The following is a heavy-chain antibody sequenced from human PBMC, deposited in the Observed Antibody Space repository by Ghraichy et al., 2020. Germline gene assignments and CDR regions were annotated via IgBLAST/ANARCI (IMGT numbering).Heavy chain of an antibody. CDR2: IKQDGSEK. D-gene: IGHD3-3*01. CDR3: ARGVGGPRYYDFWSGYYGVDYYYYMDV. J-gene: IGHJ6*03. CDR1: GFTFSSYW. V-gene: IGHV3-7*03. Sequence: GGSLRLSCAASGFTFSSYWMSWVRQAPGKGLEWVANIKQDGSEKYYVDSVKGRFTISRDNAKNSLYLQMNSLRAEDTAVYYCARGVGGPRYYDFWSGYYGVDYYYYMDVWGKGTTVTVSS.